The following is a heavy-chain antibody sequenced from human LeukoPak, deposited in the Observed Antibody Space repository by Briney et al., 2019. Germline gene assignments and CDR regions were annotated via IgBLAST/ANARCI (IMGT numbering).Heavy chain of an antibody. CDR2: IYYSGST. J-gene: IGHJ5*02. CDR3: ARLYYYGSGTGWFDP. D-gene: IGHD3-10*01. V-gene: IGHV4-59*01. Sequence: KPSETLSLTCTVSGGSISSYYWSWIRQPPGKGLERIGYIYYSGSTNYNPSLKSRVTISVDTSKNQFSLKLSSVTAADTAVYYCARLYYYGSGTGWFDPWGQGTLVTVSS. CDR1: GGSISSYY.